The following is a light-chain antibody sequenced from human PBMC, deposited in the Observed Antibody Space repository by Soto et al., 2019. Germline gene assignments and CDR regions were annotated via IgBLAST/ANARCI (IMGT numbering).Light chain of an antibody. CDR3: SSYTGSSTLVV. V-gene: IGLV2-14*01. CDR2: DVS. J-gene: IGLJ2*01. Sequence: QSALTQPASVSGSPGQSITISCTGTSSDVGGYNYVSWYQQHPGKAPKLMIYDVSNRPSGVSNRFSGSKSGNTASLTISGPQAEDGADYFCSSYTGSSTLVVFGGGTTLTVL. CDR1: SSDVGGYNY.